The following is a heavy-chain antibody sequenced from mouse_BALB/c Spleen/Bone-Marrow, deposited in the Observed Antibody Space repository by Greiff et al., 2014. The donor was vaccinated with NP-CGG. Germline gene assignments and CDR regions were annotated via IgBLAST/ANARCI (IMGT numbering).Heavy chain of an antibody. J-gene: IGHJ4*01. CDR2: ISNGGGST. CDR1: GFTFSSYT. Sequence: EVLLVESGGGLVQPGGSLKLSCAASGFTFSSYTVSWVRQTPEKRLEWVAYISNGGGSTYYPDTVKGRFTISRDNAKNTLYLQMSRLKAEDAVMYCCARQLGLRWAMDYWGQGTSVTVSS. V-gene: IGHV5-12-2*01. CDR3: ARQLGLRWAMDY. D-gene: IGHD3-1*01.